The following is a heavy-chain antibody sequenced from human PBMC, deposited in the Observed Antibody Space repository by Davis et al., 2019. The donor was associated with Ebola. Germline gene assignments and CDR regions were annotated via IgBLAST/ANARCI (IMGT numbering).Heavy chain of an antibody. V-gene: IGHV1-24*01. J-gene: IGHJ6*02. Sequence: ASVKVSCKVFGYTLTKLSLHWVRPAPGKGPEYMAGFDPEDGETSFAHNFQARVSLTEDTPTDTAYMELTSLRSEDTAVYYCATFRLQFSYYTGMDVWGQGTAVTVSS. CDR1: GYTLTKLS. D-gene: IGHD5-12*01. CDR3: ATFRLQFSYYTGMDV. CDR2: FDPEDGET.